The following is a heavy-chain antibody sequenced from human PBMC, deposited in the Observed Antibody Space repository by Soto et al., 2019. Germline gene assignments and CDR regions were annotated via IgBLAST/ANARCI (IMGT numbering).Heavy chain of an antibody. V-gene: IGHV1-69*01. Sequence: QVQLVQSGAEVKKPGSSVKVSCKASGGTFSSYAISWVRQAPGQGLEWMGGIIPIFGTANYAQKFQGRVTITADESTSTAYMELSSLRSEDTAVYYCARDCYDIFTGFHNWFDPWALGTLVTVSS. D-gene: IGHD3-9*01. CDR3: ARDCYDIFTGFHNWFDP. J-gene: IGHJ5*02. CDR1: GGTFSSYA. CDR2: IIPIFGTA.